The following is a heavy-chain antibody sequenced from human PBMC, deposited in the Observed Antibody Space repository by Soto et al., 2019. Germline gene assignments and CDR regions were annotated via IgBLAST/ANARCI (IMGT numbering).Heavy chain of an antibody. Sequence: ASVKVSCKASGYTFTSYAMHWVRQAPGQRLEWMGWINAGNGNTKYSQKFQGRVTITRDTSASTAYMELSSLRSEDTAVYYCAKDLLARSIAARNGWFDPWGQGTLVTVSS. V-gene: IGHV1-3*01. CDR3: AKDLLARSIAARNGWFDP. CDR2: INAGNGNT. J-gene: IGHJ5*02. D-gene: IGHD6-6*01. CDR1: GYTFTSYA.